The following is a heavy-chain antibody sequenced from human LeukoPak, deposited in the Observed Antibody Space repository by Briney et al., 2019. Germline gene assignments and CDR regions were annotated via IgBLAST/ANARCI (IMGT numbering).Heavy chain of an antibody. V-gene: IGHV3-7*01. CDR3: ARDFGGYDYEAYFDY. CDR1: GFTFSSYW. CDR2: IKQDGSEK. D-gene: IGHD5-12*01. J-gene: IGHJ4*02. Sequence: GGSLRLSCAASGFTFSSYWMSWVRQAPGKGLEWVANIKQDGSEKYYVDSVKGRFTISRDNAKNSLYLQMNSLRAEDTAVYYCARDFGGYDYEAYFDYWGQGTLVTVSS.